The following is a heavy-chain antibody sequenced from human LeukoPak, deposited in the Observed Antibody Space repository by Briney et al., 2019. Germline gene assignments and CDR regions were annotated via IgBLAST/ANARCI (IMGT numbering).Heavy chain of an antibody. Sequence: GGSLRLSCAASGFTVSNNHIIWVRQAPGKGLEWVSVIFSDGSTYFADSVKGRFTISRDSSKNTLYLQMNSLRAEDTAVYYCATEPRRLGDLLTIWGQGTMVTVSS. V-gene: IGHV3-66*01. CDR2: IFSDGST. D-gene: IGHD3-16*01. J-gene: IGHJ3*02. CDR1: GFTVSNNH. CDR3: ATEPRRLGDLLTI.